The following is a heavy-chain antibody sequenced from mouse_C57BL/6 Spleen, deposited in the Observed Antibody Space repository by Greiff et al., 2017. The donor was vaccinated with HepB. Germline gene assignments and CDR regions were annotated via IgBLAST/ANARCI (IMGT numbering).Heavy chain of an antibody. D-gene: IGHD1-1*01. CDR3: ARRDTAVVARFYAMDY. V-gene: IGHV5-6*02. CDR1: GFTFSSYG. Sequence: EVMLVESGGDLVKPGGSLKLSCAASGFTFSSYGMSWVRQTPDKRLEWVATISSGGSYTYYPDSVKGRFTISRDNAKNTLYLQMSSLKSEDTAMYYCARRDTAVVARFYAMDYWGQGTSVTVSS. CDR2: ISSGGSYT. J-gene: IGHJ4*01.